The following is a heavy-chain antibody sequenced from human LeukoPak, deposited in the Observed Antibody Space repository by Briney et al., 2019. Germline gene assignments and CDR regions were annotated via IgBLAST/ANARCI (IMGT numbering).Heavy chain of an antibody. CDR1: GFTVSSNY. V-gene: IGHV3-66*01. CDR3: ARGTYFYFDY. Sequence: GGSLRLSCAASGFTVSSNYMTWVRQAPGKGLEWVSVIYSGGRTYYTDSVKGRFTVSRDISKNTLYLQMNSLRAEDTAVYYCARGTYFYFDYWGQGTLVTVSS. J-gene: IGHJ4*02. CDR2: IYSGGRT. D-gene: IGHD2-8*01.